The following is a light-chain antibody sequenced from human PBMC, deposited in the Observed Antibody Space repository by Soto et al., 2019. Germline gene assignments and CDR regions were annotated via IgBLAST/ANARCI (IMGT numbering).Light chain of an antibody. CDR2: GAS. J-gene: IGKJ1*01. Sequence: EIVMTQSPATLSVSPGERATLSCRASLGVISNLAWYQQKPGQAPRLLIYGASARATGIPARFSGSGSGTEFTLTISSPEPGDFAIYYCQQRSQWPWTFGQGTKVEIK. CDR3: QQRSQWPWT. V-gene: IGKV3-15*01. CDR1: LGVISN.